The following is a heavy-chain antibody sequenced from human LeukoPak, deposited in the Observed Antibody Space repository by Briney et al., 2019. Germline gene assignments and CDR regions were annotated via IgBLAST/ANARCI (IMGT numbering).Heavy chain of an antibody. CDR1: GGTFSSYA. CDR3: ARVNFAAAAMDV. V-gene: IGHV1-69*13. CDR2: IIPIFGTA. Sequence: ASVKVSCKASGGTFSSYAISWVRQAPGQGLEWMGGIIPIFGTANYAQKFQGRVTITADESTSTAYMELSSLRAEDTAVYYCARVNFAAAAMDVWGKGTTVTVSS. J-gene: IGHJ6*04. D-gene: IGHD6-13*01.